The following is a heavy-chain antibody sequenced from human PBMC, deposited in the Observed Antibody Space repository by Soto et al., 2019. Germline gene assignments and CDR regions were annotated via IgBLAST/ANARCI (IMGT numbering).Heavy chain of an antibody. J-gene: IGHJ3*02. CDR1: GFTFSMYS. Sequence: EGQLLESGGGLVQPGGSLRLSCAASGFTFSMYSMSWVRQAPGKGLEWVSAINNGGTFKLYADSVKGRFTISRDNSHNQLSLQMTSLRAEDAAVYYYEKRTYERDGPGAFDIWGQGTMVTVYS. D-gene: IGHD2-2*01. CDR3: EKRTYERDGPGAFDI. V-gene: IGHV3-23*01. CDR2: INNGGTFK.